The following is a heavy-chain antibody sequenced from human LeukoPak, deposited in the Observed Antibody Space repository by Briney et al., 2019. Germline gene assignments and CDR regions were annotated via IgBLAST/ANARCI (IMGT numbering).Heavy chain of an antibody. Sequence: DSVKGRVTISRDDAKNSLYLQMNSLRAEDTAVYYCARVLTGATYYYYGMDVWGQGTTVTVSS. J-gene: IGHJ6*02. D-gene: IGHD1-7*01. V-gene: IGHV3-7*01. CDR3: ARVLTGATYYYYGMDV.